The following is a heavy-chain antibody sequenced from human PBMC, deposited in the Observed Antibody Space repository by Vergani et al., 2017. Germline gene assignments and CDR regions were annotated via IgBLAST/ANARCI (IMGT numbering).Heavy chain of an antibody. CDR1: GFTFSNYW. V-gene: IGHV3-74*01. J-gene: IGHJ6*03. CDR3: ARDGWELLDYFYYMDV. CDR2: INSDGDST. D-gene: IGHD1-26*01. Sequence: EVQLVESGGGLVQPGGSLRLSCPASGFTFSNYWMQWVRQAPGKGLMWVSRINSDGDSTSYADSVKGRFTISRDNAKNTLYLQMDSLRAEDTAVYYCARDGWELLDYFYYMDVWVKGTTVTVSS.